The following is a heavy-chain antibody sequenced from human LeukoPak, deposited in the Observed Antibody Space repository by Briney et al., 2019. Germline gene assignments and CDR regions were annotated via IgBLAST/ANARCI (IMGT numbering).Heavy chain of an antibody. J-gene: IGHJ4*02. V-gene: IGHV3-30*04. CDR1: GFTFSSYA. D-gene: IGHD5-12*01. CDR2: ISYDGSNK. Sequence: PGRSLRLSCAASGFTFSSYAMHWVRQAPGKGLEWVAVISYDGSNKYYADSVKGRFTISRDNSKNTLHLQMNSLRAEDTAVYYCARGWASLDYWGQGTLVTVSS. CDR3: ARGWASLDY.